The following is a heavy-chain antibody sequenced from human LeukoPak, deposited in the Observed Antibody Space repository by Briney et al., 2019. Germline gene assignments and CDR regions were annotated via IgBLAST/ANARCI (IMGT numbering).Heavy chain of an antibody. Sequence: SETLSLTCTVSGGSISSYYWSWIRQPPGKGLEWIGYIYYSGSTYYNPSLKSRVTISVDTSKNQFSLKLSSVTAADTAVYYCARHHDFWSGYHYYYYGMDVWGQGTTVTVSS. V-gene: IGHV4-59*04. CDR2: IYYSGST. CDR1: GGSISSYY. D-gene: IGHD3-3*01. CDR3: ARHHDFWSGYHYYYYGMDV. J-gene: IGHJ6*02.